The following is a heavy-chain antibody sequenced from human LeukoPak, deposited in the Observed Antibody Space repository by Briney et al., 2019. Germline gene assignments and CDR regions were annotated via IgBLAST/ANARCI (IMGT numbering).Heavy chain of an antibody. CDR1: ASTFSSYA. CDR2: ISGSGGST. J-gene: IGHJ3*02. V-gene: IGHV3-23*01. CDR3: AKEEYPMVMYDAFDI. Sequence: GRSLRPSCAAAASTFSSYAMSWVRQDPGKGLEWVSAISGSGGSTYYADSVKGRFTISRDNSKNTLYLQMNSLRAEDTAVYYCAKEEYPMVMYDAFDIWGQETMVTVSS. D-gene: IGHD5-18*01.